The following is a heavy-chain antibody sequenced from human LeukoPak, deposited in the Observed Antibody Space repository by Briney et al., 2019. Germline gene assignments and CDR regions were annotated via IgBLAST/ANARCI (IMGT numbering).Heavy chain of an antibody. CDR3: AREWELFWEGSPTRAFDI. CDR2: INHSGST. D-gene: IGHD1-26*01. CDR1: GGSFSGYY. V-gene: IGHV4-34*01. Sequence: PSETLSLTCAVYGGSFSGYYWSWIRQPPGKGLEWIGEINHSGSTNYNPSLKSRVTISVDTSKNQFSLKLSSVTAADTAVYYCAREWELFWEGSPTRAFDIWGQGTMVTVSS. J-gene: IGHJ3*02.